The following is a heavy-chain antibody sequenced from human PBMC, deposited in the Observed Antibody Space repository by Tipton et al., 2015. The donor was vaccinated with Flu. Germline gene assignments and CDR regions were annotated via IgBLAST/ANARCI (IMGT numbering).Heavy chain of an antibody. CDR2: ISPYNGKI. J-gene: IGHJ5*02. D-gene: IGHD6-19*01. CDR3: ARTAKNWLAVAGIQVWFDP. V-gene: IGHV1-18*01. Sequence: QLVQSGAEVKKAGASVKVSCKASGYTFSSYGISWVRQAPGQGLEWMGWISPYNGKIKYAKKFQGRVTMTTDTSTSTAYMELRSLRSDDTAVYYWARTAKNWLAVAGIQVWFDPWGQGTLVSVSS. CDR1: GYTFSSYG.